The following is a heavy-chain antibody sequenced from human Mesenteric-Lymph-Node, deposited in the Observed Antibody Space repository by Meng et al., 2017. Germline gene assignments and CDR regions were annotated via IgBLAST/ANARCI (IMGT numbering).Heavy chain of an antibody. CDR1: GFTFSSYN. V-gene: IGHV3-21*06. CDR2: ISSTSSYI. Sequence: GESLKISCAASGFTFSSYNMNWVRQAPGKGLEWVSSISSTSSYIYYADSVKGRFTISRDNAKNSLYLQMNSLRAEDTALYYCARGGVVVTPEYFPHWGHGNPV. D-gene: IGHD2-21*02. J-gene: IGHJ1*01. CDR3: ARGGVVVTPEYFPH.